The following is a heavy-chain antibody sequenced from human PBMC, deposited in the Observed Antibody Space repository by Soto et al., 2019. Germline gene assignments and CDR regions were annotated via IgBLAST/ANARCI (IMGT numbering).Heavy chain of an antibody. J-gene: IGHJ4*02. D-gene: IGHD3-10*01. V-gene: IGHV4-61*01. CDR1: GGSISSSYY. Sequence: SETLSLTCAVSGGSISSSYYWSWIRQPAGKGLEWIAYIFYSGSANYNPSLKSRVSISVDTSKNQFSLKLTSVTAADTAVYYCARVADPGYFYDSWGQGTLVTAPQ. CDR2: IFYSGSA. CDR3: ARVADPGYFYDS.